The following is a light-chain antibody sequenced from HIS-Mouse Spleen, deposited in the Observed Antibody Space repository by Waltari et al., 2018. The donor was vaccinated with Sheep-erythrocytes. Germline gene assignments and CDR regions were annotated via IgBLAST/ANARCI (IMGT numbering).Light chain of an antibody. CDR3: QQYYSTLT. CDR1: QSVLYSSNNRSY. V-gene: IGKV4-1*01. Sequence: IVMTQSPDTLAVSVAERATLTCKHSQSVLYSSNNRSYLAWYQQKPGQPPKLLIHGASTRESGVPDRFSGSGSGTDFTLTISSLQAEDVAVYYCQQYYSTLTFGGGTKVEIK. CDR2: GAS. J-gene: IGKJ4*01.